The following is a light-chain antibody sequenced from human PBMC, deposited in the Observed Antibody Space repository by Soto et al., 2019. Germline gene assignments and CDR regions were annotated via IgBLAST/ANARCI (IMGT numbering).Light chain of an antibody. CDR2: DAS. CDR3: QQRRKWPIT. CDR1: QSVSSY. Sequence: EIVFTQSPVTLSLSPGERATLSCRASQSVSSYLAWYQQKPGQAPRLLIYDASNRATGIPSRFSGSGSGTDFTLTISSLEPEDFAVYYCQQRRKWPITFGQGTRLEIK. V-gene: IGKV3-11*01. J-gene: IGKJ5*01.